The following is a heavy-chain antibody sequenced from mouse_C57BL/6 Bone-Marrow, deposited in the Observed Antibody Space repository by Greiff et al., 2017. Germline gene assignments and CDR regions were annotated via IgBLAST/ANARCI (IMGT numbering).Heavy chain of an antibody. Sequence: QVQLQQPGAELVKPGASVKMSCTASGYTFTSYWITWVKQRPGQGLEWIGDIYPGSGSTNYNEKFKSKATLTVDTASSTAYMQLSSLTSEYSAVYYCARSRVMVPFAYWGQGTLVTVSA. D-gene: IGHD2-2*01. V-gene: IGHV1-55*01. CDR2: IYPGSGST. J-gene: IGHJ3*01. CDR1: GYTFTSYW. CDR3: ARSRVMVPFAY.